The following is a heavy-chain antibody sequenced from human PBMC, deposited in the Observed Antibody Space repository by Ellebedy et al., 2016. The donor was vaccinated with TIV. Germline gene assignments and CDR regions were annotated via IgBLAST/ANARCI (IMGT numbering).Heavy chain of an antibody. CDR2: FGSDGSVT. CDR3: GRGYSFGSGSAGY. V-gene: IGHV3-74*01. Sequence: GGSLRLSXAASGFTFNNYWMYWVRQAPGKGLDWVANFGSDGSVTGYAAPVKCRVTISRDNAENILHLQLNRLRVKDTAVYYCGRGYSFGSGSAGYWGQGTQVTVSS. D-gene: IGHD6-19*01. CDR1: GFTFNNYW. J-gene: IGHJ4*02.